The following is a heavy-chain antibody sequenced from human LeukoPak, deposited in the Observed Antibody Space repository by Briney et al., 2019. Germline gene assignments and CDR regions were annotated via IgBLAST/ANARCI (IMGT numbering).Heavy chain of an antibody. J-gene: IGHJ4*02. CDR3: ARANWNYAVLFDY. V-gene: IGHV4-38-2*01. CDR1: GYSISSGYY. D-gene: IGHD1-7*01. CDR2: IYHSGST. Sequence: SETLSLTCAVSGYSISSGYYWGWIQQPPGKGLEWIGSIYHSGSTYYNPSLKSRVTISVVTSKNQFSLKLSSVTAADTAVYYCARANWNYAVLFDYWGQGTLVTVSS.